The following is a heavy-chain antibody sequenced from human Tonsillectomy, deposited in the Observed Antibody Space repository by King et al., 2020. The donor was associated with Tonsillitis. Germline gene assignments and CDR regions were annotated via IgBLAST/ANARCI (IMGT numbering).Heavy chain of an antibody. CDR3: VRCGSTSCYIIQ. J-gene: IGHJ4*02. CDR2: SYRSWST. CDR1: GGSISTYN. V-gene: IGHV4-4*07. Sequence: VQLQESGPGLVKPSETLSLTCTVSGGSISTYNWNWIRQPAGKGLEWIGRSYRSWSTNYNPSLKSGVTMSVDTSKNQFSLKLTSVTAADTAVYYCVRCGSTSCYIIQWGQGTLVTVSS. D-gene: IGHD2-2*02.